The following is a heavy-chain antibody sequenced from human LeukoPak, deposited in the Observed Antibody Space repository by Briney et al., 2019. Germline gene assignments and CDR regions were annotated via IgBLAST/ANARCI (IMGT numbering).Heavy chain of an antibody. Sequence: ASVRVSCKASGGTFSSYTISWVRQAPGQGLEWMGRIIPILGIANYAQKFQGRVTITADKSTSTPYMELSSLRSEDTAVYYCARPSLSGMVRGKWYFDLWGRGTLVTVSS. CDR1: GGTFSSYT. CDR3: ARPSLSGMVRGKWYFDL. D-gene: IGHD3-10*01. CDR2: IIPILGIA. J-gene: IGHJ2*01. V-gene: IGHV1-69*02.